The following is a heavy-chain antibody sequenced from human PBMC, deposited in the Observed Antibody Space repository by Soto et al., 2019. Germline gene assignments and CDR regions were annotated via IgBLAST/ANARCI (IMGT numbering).Heavy chain of an antibody. V-gene: IGHV3-23*01. CDR3: AKFEGGVSGPVDY. Sequence: GSLRLSCAASGFTFSSCAMGWVRQAPGKGLEWVSGISGGGKNTYYADSVKGRIAISRDNSKNTLYLQMNSLRVEDTALYYCAKFEGGVSGPVDYWGQGTLVTVSS. J-gene: IGHJ4*02. CDR1: GFTFSSCA. CDR2: ISGGGKNT. D-gene: IGHD1-26*01.